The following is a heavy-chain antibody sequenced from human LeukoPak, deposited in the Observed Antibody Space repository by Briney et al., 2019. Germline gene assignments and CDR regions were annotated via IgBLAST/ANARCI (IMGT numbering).Heavy chain of an antibody. D-gene: IGHD3-10*01. CDR2: INTNTGNP. CDR1: GYTFTSYA. V-gene: IGHV7-4-1*02. CDR3: ARSPWFGELLPFDY. Sequence: EASVKVSCKASGYTFTSYAMNWVRQAPGQGLEWMGWINTNTGNPTYAQGFTGRFVFSLDTSVSTAYLQISSLKAEDTAVYYCARSPWFGELLPFDYWGQGTLVTVSS. J-gene: IGHJ4*02.